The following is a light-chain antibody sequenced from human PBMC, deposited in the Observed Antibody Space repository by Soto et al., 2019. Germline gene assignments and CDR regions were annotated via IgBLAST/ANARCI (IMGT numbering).Light chain of an antibody. J-gene: IGLJ1*01. CDR1: NIESKS. V-gene: IGLV3-21*02. Sequence: SYELTQPPSVSVAPGQTARISCGGNNIESKSVNWYQQKPGQAPVLVVYDDSDRPSGIPERFSGSNSGNTATLIISTAEAGDEADYYRQVWDSDNNPFYVFGAGTKVT. CDR3: QVWDSDNNPFYV. CDR2: DDS.